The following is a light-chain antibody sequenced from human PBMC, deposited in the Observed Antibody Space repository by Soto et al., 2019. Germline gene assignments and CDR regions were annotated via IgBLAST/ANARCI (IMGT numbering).Light chain of an antibody. J-gene: IGLJ2*01. Sequence: QSALTQVASVSASRGQSITISCTGTSSDVGGHNYVSGYQQHPGNAPKLMIYNVDYRPSGVSNRFSGSKSVNTASLTISGLEADDEAYYYCSSYADSSTVVFGGGTKLTVL. CDR3: SSYADSSTVV. CDR2: NVD. CDR1: SSDVGGHNY. V-gene: IGLV2-14*03.